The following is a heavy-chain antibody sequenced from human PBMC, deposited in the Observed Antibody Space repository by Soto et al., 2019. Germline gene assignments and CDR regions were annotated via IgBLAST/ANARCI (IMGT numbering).Heavy chain of an antibody. V-gene: IGHV3-64*01. Sequence: EVQLVESGGGLGQPGGSLRLSCVASGFTLSTYAMHWVRQAPGKGLEYVSAISSDGRSTYYANSVKGRFIISRDNSKNTLYLQMGSLRVEDMAVYYCVRGRTGVAAMHPQYDYWGQGTLVTVSS. CDR1: GFTLSTYA. D-gene: IGHD2-15*01. CDR3: VRGRTGVAAMHPQYDY. J-gene: IGHJ4*02. CDR2: ISSDGRST.